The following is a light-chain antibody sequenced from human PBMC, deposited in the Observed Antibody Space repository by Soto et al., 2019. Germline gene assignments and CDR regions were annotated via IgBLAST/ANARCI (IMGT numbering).Light chain of an antibody. CDR3: QQYGYSLYT. CDR1: QSVSSNY. CDR2: GAS. Sequence: ETVLTQSPGTLSLSPGERATLSCRASQSVSSNYLAWYQQKPGQAPRLLIYGASSRAVGIPDRFSGSGSGTDFTLTISRLEPDDFAVYYCQQYGYSLYTFGQGTKLEIK. J-gene: IGKJ2*01. V-gene: IGKV3-20*01.